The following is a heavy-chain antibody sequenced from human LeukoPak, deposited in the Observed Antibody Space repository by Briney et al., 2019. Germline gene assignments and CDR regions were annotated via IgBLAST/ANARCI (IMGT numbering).Heavy chain of an antibody. Sequence: PSETLSLTCIVSGYSIDRGYFWGWIRQPPGNGLEWIGNIHHSGTTYYNPSLKSRVSISVDTSKNQFSLNLSSVTAADTAFYYCARDLGSGWSPGYWGQGTLVTVSS. CDR3: ARDLGSGWSPGY. J-gene: IGHJ4*02. CDR1: GYSIDRGYF. D-gene: IGHD6-19*01. V-gene: IGHV4-38-2*02. CDR2: IHHSGTT.